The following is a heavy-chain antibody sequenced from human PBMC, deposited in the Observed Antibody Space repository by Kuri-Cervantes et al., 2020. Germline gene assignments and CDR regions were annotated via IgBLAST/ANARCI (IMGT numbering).Heavy chain of an antibody. Sequence: GESLKISCAASGFTFSSYAMSWVRQAPGKGLEWVSAISGSGGSTYYADSVKGRFTISRDNSRNTLYLQMNSLRAEDTAVYYCARVSYYYDSSGYYYVFDYWGQGTLVTVSS. CDR1: GFTFSSYA. CDR2: ISGSGGST. D-gene: IGHD3-22*01. CDR3: ARVSYYYDSSGYYYVFDY. J-gene: IGHJ4*02. V-gene: IGHV3-23*01.